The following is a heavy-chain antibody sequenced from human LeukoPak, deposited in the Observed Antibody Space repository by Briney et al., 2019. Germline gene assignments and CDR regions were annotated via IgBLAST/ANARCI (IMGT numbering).Heavy chain of an antibody. Sequence: GGSLRLSCAASGFTFRNAWMSWVRQAPGKGPEWVSVIYRFGSTIYADSVQGRFTISRDTSNNTLFLQMNSLRAEDTAVYYCVRDYFTTISGYHEYYLDLWGHGTLVTVSS. J-gene: IGHJ4*01. CDR1: GFTFRNAW. CDR3: VRDYFTTISGYHEYYLDL. CDR2: IYRFGST. D-gene: IGHD3-22*01. V-gene: IGHV3-53*01.